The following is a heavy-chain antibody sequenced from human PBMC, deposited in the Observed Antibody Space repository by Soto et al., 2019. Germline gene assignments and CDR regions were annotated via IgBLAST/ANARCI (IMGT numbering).Heavy chain of an antibody. CDR3: AKATLRVVHPLVFDH. D-gene: IGHD3-3*01. V-gene: IGHV3-23*01. Sequence: GGSLRLSCEASGFGFSSSAMNWVRQAPGKGLEWISVISGSGGATYFADSVKGRFTISRDNSKNTLYLQMNSLRAEDTAVYYCAKATLRVVHPLVFDHWSQGSLVTVSS. J-gene: IGHJ4*02. CDR2: ISGSGGAT. CDR1: GFGFSSSA.